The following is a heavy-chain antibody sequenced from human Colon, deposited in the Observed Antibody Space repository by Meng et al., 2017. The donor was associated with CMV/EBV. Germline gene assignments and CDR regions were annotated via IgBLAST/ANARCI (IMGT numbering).Heavy chain of an antibody. CDR1: GFIFGDYA. V-gene: IGHV3-23*01. Sequence: GESLKISCAASGFIFGDYAMTWVRQAPGKGLEWVASIIGSGFYTYYADSVKGRFTISRDNSRNTLYLQMNSLRTEDTALYYCATTAGVARPFDYWGQGTLVTVSS. CDR2: IIGSGFYT. J-gene: IGHJ4*02. CDR3: ATTAGVARPFDY. D-gene: IGHD2-15*01.